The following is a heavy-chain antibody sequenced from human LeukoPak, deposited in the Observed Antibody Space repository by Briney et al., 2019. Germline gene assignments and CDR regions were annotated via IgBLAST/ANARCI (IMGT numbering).Heavy chain of an antibody. Sequence: SETLSLTCTVSGGSISTYYWSWIRQPPGKGLEWLGYIYYSGSTNYNPSLKSRVTISVDTSKNQFSLKLSSVTAADTAVYYCAGIMVRGVITFDYWGQGTLVTVSS. V-gene: IGHV4-59*08. CDR1: GGSISTYY. CDR3: AGIMVRGVITFDY. D-gene: IGHD3-10*01. CDR2: IYYSGST. J-gene: IGHJ4*02.